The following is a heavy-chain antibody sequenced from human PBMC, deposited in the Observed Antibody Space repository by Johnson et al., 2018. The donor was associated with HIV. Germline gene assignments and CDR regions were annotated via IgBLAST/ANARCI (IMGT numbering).Heavy chain of an antibody. CDR1: GITVNTNY. D-gene: IGHD5-24*01. V-gene: IGHV3-66*01. CDR3: ARARATQRALDI. CDR2: MSAGGSA. J-gene: IGHJ3*02. Sequence: EVQLVESGGGLVQPGGSLTLSCAASGITVNTNYMAWVRQAPGKGLEWVSVMSAGGSAFYADSVKGRFTVSRDNSKNTLYLQMYSLSADDTAVYFCARARATQRALDIWGQGTMVTVSS.